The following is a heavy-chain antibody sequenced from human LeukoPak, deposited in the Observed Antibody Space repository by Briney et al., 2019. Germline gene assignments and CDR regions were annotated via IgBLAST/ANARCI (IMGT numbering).Heavy chain of an antibody. CDR1: GYSFTSYW. CDR2: IDPSDSYT. J-gene: IGHJ4*02. Sequence: GESLRISCKGSGYSFTSYWISWVRQMPGKGLEWMGRIDPSDSYTNYSPSFQGHVTISADKSISTAYLQWSSLKASDTAMYYCARGGDIVATLPELDYWGQGTLVTVSS. V-gene: IGHV5-10-1*01. CDR3: ARGGDIVATLPELDY. D-gene: IGHD5-12*01.